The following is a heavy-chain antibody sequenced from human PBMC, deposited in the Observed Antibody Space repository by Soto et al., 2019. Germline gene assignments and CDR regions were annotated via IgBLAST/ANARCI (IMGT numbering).Heavy chain of an antibody. CDR3: ARDPVAGTYFDY. Sequence: QVQLVQSGAEVKKPGASVKVSCKASGYTFISYGISWVRQAPGQGLEWMGWINAFNGNTNYAQKLQGRVNMTRDTXXXXXXXXXXXXXXXXXXXXXXARDPVAGTYFDYWGQGTMVTVSS. J-gene: IGHJ4*02. V-gene: IGHV1-18*01. CDR1: GYTFISYG. CDR2: INAFNGNT. D-gene: IGHD6-19*01.